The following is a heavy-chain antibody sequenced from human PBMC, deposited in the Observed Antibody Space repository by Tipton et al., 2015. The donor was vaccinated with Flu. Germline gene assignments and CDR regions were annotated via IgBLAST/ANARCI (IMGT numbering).Heavy chain of an antibody. CDR1: GYPLSSYG. Sequence: QVQLVQSGAEVKKPGASMKVSCKASGYPLSSYGVSWVRQAPGQGLEWMGWISGYDDDTNYAQKFQGRVTMTTGTSTSTAYMELRSLRSADTAVYYCARPGGPAAVNPFSYFDFWGQGTLVIVSS. CDR3: ARPGGPAAVNPFSYFDF. V-gene: IGHV1-18*04. CDR2: ISGYDDDT. J-gene: IGHJ4*02. D-gene: IGHD2-2*01.